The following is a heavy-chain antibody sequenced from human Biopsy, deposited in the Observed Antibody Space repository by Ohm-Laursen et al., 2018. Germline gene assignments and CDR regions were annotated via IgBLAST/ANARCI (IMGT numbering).Heavy chain of an antibody. CDR1: GGPIDSYY. V-gene: IGHV4-59*01. J-gene: IGHJ4*02. Sequence: SETLSLTCIVSGGPIDSYYWSWIRQPPGKALEWIGYIYFTGRTSYNPSLKSRVTISADTSKNQFSLRLSSVTAADTAVYYCALGGGSYVNFDYWGQGTLVTVSS. CDR2: IYFTGRT. D-gene: IGHD1-26*01. CDR3: ALGGGSYVNFDY.